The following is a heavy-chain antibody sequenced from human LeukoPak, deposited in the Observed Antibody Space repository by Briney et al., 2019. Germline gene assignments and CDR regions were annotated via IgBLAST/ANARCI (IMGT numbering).Heavy chain of an antibody. CDR1: GFTFSSYS. CDR2: ISSSSTI. Sequence: PGGSLRLSCAASGFTFSSYSMNWVRQAPGKGLEWVSYISSSSTIYYADSVKGRFTISRDNAKNSLYLQMNSLRAEDTAVYYCARDPRGYSYGYFDYWGQGTLVTVSS. J-gene: IGHJ4*02. CDR3: ARDPRGYSYGYFDY. D-gene: IGHD5-18*01. V-gene: IGHV3-48*01.